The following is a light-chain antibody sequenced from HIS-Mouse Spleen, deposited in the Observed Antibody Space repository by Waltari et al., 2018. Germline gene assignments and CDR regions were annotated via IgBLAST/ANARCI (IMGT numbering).Light chain of an antibody. V-gene: IGLV2-14*03. CDR3: CSYAGSYTWV. J-gene: IGLJ3*02. Sequence: QSALTQPASVSGSPGQSITISCTGTSSDVGGYNFVSWYQKNPVKAPKLMIYDVRNRPSGVSNRFSGSNYGNTATLTISGTQAMDEADYYCCSYAGSYTWVFGGGTKLTVL. CDR2: DVR. CDR1: SSDVGGYNF.